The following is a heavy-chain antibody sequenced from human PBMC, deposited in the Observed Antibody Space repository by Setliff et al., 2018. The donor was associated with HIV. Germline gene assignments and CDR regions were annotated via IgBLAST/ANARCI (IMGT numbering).Heavy chain of an antibody. CDR2: ISGYNGKT. J-gene: IGHJ4*02. CDR3: ARDYYGDWGYEFDY. D-gene: IGHD2-21*02. V-gene: IGHV1-18*01. Sequence: ASVKVSCKASGHSFISFGFSWVRQAPGQGLEWMGWISGYNGKTQYSPTLKDRITVTTDASTGTAYMELRSLTSDDTAIYFCARDYYGDWGYEFDYWGQGTLVTVSS. CDR1: GHSFISFG.